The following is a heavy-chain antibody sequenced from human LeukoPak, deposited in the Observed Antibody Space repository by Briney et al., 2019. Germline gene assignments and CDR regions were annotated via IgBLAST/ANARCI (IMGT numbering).Heavy chain of an antibody. D-gene: IGHD2-8*01. CDR1: GFTFSSYW. J-gene: IGHJ4*02. CDR3: AKDCTNGVCYANFDY. V-gene: IGHV3-23*01. CDR2: ISGSGGST. Sequence: GGSLRLSCAASGFTFSSYWMSWVRQAPGKGLEWVSAISGSGGSTYYADSVKGRFTISRDNSKNTLYLQMNSLRAEDTAVYYCAKDCTNGVCYANFDYWGQGTLVTVSS.